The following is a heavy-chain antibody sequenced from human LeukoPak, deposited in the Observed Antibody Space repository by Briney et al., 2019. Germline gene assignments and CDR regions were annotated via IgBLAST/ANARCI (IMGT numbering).Heavy chain of an antibody. V-gene: IGHV3-53*01. CDR1: GFSVNNNY. CDR2: ISSGGST. D-gene: IGHD6-25*01. Sequence: GGSLRLSCVASGFSVNNNYMSWVRQGPGKGLEWVSVISSGGSTYYADSVTGRFTISRDNSKNTLYLQMNSLRVEDTAVYYCGRDLIGTAASWDCWGQGTLVTVSS. CDR3: GRDLIGTAASWDC. J-gene: IGHJ4*02.